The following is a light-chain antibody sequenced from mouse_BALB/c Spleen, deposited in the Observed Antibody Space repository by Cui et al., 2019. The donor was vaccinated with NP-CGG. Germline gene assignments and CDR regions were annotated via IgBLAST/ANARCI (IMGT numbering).Light chain of an antibody. V-gene: IGLV1*01. J-gene: IGLJ1*01. Sequence: QAVLTQESALTTSPGETVTLTCRSSTGAVTTNNYANWVQEKPDHLFTGLIGGTNNRTPGVPARFSGSLIGDKAALTITRAQTEDEAIYFCALWYSNHWVFGGGTKLTVL. CDR3: ALWYSNHWV. CDR2: GTN. CDR1: TGAVTTNNY.